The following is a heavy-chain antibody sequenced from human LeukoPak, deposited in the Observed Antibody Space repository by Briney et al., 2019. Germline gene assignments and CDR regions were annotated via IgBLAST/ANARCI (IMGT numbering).Heavy chain of an antibody. J-gene: IGHJ4*02. V-gene: IGHV4-59*08. CDR1: GGSISSYY. CDR2: IYYSGST. CDR3: ARQGMVRGVIEY. D-gene: IGHD3-10*01. Sequence: SEPLSLTCTVSGGSISSYYWSWIRQPPGKGLEWIGYIYYSGSTNYNPSLKSRVTISVDTSKNQFSLKLSSVTAADTAVYYCARQGMVRGVIEYWGQGTLVTVSS.